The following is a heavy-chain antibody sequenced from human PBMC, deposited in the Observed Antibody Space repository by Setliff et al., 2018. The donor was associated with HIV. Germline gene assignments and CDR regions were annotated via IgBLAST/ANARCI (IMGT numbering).Heavy chain of an antibody. Sequence: GSLRLSCAASGFTFSDYAMSWVRQAPGKGLEWVSYISSSGSTIYYADSVKGRFTISTDNSKNTLYLQMNSLRAEDTAVYYCAKPLTQWGVSPYHYAVDVWGQGTTVTVSS. CDR3: AKPLTQWGVSPYHYAVDV. CDR1: GFTFSDYA. V-gene: IGHV3-23*01. CDR2: ISSSGSTI. D-gene: IGHD1-26*01. J-gene: IGHJ6*02.